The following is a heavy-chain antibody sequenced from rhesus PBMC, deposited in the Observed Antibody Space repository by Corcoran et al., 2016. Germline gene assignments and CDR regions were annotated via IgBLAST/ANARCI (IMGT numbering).Heavy chain of an antibody. CDR1: GFTFSSYG. D-gene: IGHD3-16*01. CDR2: IKRKAYGGTV. CDR3: TRITIVVGGFDY. V-gene: IGHV3-184*01. J-gene: IGHJ4*01. Sequence: EVQLVESGGGLVQPGGSLRRSCAASGFTFSSYGMHWVRQVPGKGLEWVGFIKRKAYGGTVEYAASVKGRFTISRDDSKSIAYLQMTSLKTEDTAVYYCTRITIVVGGFDYWGQGVLVTVSS.